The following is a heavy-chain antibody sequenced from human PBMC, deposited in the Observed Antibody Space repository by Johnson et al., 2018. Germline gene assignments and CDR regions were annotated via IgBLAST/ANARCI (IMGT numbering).Heavy chain of an antibody. J-gene: IGHJ3*02. CDR1: GDTFSSYT. D-gene: IGHD7-27*01. V-gene: IGHV1-69*09. Sequence: QVQLVQSGAEVKKXGSSVKVSCKTSGDTFSSYTISWVRQAPGQGLEWMGRIIPFLGIANYAQKFQGRVTITADKSTSTAFMELKSLRSEDTAVYYCARGILTGDDAFDIWGQGTLVTVSS. CDR3: ARGILTGDDAFDI. CDR2: IIPFLGIA.